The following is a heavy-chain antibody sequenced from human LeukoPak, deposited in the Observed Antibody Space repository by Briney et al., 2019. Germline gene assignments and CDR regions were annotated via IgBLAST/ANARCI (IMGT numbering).Heavy chain of an antibody. J-gene: IGHJ3*02. V-gene: IGHV3-21*01. D-gene: IGHD2-15*01. CDR1: GFTFSSYN. Sequence: GGSLRLSCAASGFTFSSYNMNWVRQAPGKGLEWVSFISSGSLYIYYADSLKGRFTISRDNAKNSLHLQMNSLRADDTAVYYCARSGGSRGDAFDIWGQGTMVTVSS. CDR3: ARSGGSRGDAFDI. CDR2: ISSGSLYI.